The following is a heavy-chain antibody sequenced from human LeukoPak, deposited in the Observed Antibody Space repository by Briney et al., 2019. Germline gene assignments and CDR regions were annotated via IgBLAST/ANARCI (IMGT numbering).Heavy chain of an antibody. CDR2: INPHSGGT. V-gene: IGHV1-2*06. Sequence: VASVKVSCKASGYTFIAYYIHWVRQAPGQGPEWMGRINPHSGGTNYAQKFQGRVTITADESTSTAYMELSSLRSEDTAVYYCARSGRSPAFDIWGQGIMVTVSS. CDR1: GYTFIAYY. J-gene: IGHJ3*02. D-gene: IGHD1-1*01. CDR3: ARSGRSPAFDI.